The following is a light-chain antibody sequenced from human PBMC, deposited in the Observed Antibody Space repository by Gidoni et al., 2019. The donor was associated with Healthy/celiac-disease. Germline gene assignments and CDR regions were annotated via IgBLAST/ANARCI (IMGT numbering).Light chain of an antibody. V-gene: IGLV1-47*01. CDR1: SSNSGSNY. CDR3: AAWDDSLSGFYV. CDR2: RNN. J-gene: IGLJ1*01. Sequence: QSVLTQPPSASGIPGQRVTISCSGSSSNSGSNYVYWYQQLPGTAPKLLIYRNNQRPSGVPDRFSGSKSGTSASLAISGLRSEDEADYYCAAWDDSLSGFYVFGTGTKVTVL.